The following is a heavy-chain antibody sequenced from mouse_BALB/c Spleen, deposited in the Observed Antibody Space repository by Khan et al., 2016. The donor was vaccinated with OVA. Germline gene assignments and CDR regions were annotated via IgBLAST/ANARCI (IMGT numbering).Heavy chain of an antibody. Sequence: VQLQQPGPGLVKPSQSLSLTCTVTGYSITSDYAWNWIRQFPGNKLEWMAYITYSGSTGYNPSLKSRISITRDTSKNQFFLQLNSVTTEDTATYYCARDYGSSYLFFDYWGQGTTLTVSS. CDR2: ITYSGST. CDR1: GYSITSDYA. CDR3: ARDYGSSYLFFDY. V-gene: IGHV3-2*02. D-gene: IGHD1-1*01. J-gene: IGHJ2*01.